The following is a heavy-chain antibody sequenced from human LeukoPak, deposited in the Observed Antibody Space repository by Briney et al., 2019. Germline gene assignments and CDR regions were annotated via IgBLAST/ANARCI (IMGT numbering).Heavy chain of an antibody. D-gene: IGHD2-2*01. CDR1: GFTFSSYW. CDR2: INSDGSST. V-gene: IGHV3-74*01. Sequence: TGGSLRLSCAASGFTFSSYWMHWVRQAPGKGLVWVSRINSDGSSTSYADSVKGRFTISRDNAKNTLYLQMNSLRAEDTAVYYCARDKRDIVVVPAAMFDYYYMDVWGKGTTVTISS. CDR3: ARDKRDIVVVPAAMFDYYYMDV. J-gene: IGHJ6*03.